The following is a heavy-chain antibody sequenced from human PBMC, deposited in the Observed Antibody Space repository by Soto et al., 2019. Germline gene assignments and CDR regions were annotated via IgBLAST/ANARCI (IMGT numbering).Heavy chain of an antibody. CDR2: IYYSGST. CDR3: ARGYYGSGSYYNFPLYYYYGMDV. CDR1: VGSISSHY. J-gene: IGHJ6*02. Sequence: SETLSLTGTVSVGSISSHYWSWIRQPPGKGLEWIGYIYYSGSTNYNPSLKSRVTISVDTSKNQFSLKLSSVTAADTAVYYCARGYYGSGSYYNFPLYYYYGMDVWGQGTTVTVSS. D-gene: IGHD3-10*01. V-gene: IGHV4-59*11.